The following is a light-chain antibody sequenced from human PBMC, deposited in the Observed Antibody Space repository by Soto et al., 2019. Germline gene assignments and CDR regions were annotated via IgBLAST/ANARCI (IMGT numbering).Light chain of an antibody. V-gene: IGKV1-5*03. J-gene: IGKJ4*01. Sequence: DIQMTQSPSTLSASVGDRVIITCRASQYINTWLAWYQQKPGRAPKLLIYSASSLESGVPSRFSGSGSGSEFTLTISSLQAEDVAVYYCQQYYSIPPAFGGGTKLEIK. CDR3: QQYYSIPPA. CDR2: SAS. CDR1: QYINTW.